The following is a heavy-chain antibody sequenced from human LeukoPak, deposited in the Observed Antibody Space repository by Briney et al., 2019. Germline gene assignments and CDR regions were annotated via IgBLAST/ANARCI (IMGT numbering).Heavy chain of an antibody. J-gene: IGHJ4*02. CDR1: GGSISSYY. CDR3: ARGSWKAIDY. CDR2: IYYSGST. Sequence: SETLSLTCTVAGGSISSYYWSWIRQPPGKGLEWIGYIYYSGSTNYNPSLKSRVTISVDTSKSQFSLKLSSVTAADTAVYYCARGSWKAIDYWGQGTLVTVSS. D-gene: IGHD1-1*01. V-gene: IGHV4-59*01.